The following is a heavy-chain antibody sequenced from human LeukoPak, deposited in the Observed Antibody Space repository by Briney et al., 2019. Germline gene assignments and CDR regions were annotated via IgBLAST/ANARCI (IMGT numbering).Heavy chain of an antibody. Sequence: PSETLSLTCTVSGGSISSYYWSWIRQPPGKGLEWIGYIYTSGSTNYNPSLKSRVTISVDTSKNQFSLKLSSVTAADTAVYYCARHSGQHWNYFLLDPWGQGTLVTVSS. D-gene: IGHD1-7*01. CDR2: IYTSGST. V-gene: IGHV4-4*09. J-gene: IGHJ5*02. CDR1: GGSISSYY. CDR3: ARHSGQHWNYFLLDP.